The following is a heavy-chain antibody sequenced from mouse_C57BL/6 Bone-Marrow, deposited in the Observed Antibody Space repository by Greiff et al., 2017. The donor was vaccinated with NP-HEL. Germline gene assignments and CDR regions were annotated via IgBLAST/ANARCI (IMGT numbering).Heavy chain of an antibody. CDR2: IYPSDSET. V-gene: IGHV1-61*01. D-gene: IGHD2-2*01. Sequence: QVQLQQPGAELVRPGSSVKLSCKASGYTFTSYWMDWVKQRPGQGLEWIGNIYPSDSETHYNQKFKDKATLTVDKSSSTAYMQLSSLTSEDSAVYYCARWGNKVDLLWLFAYWGQGTLVTVSA. J-gene: IGHJ3*01. CDR3: ARWGNKVDLLWLFAY. CDR1: GYTFTSYW.